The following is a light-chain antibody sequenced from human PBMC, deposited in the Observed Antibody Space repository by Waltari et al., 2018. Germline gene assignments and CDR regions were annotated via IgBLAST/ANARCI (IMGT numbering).Light chain of an antibody. CDR2: DAS. CDR3: QQRSTWPSIT. Sequence: EIVLTQSPATLSLSPGERGTLSCRASQIVNTNLAWYQQKPGQAPRLLIYDASNRATCIPARFSGSGSGTDFTLTISSLEREDFAVYYCQQRSTWPSITFGQGTRLEIK. J-gene: IGKJ5*01. V-gene: IGKV3-11*01. CDR1: QIVNTN.